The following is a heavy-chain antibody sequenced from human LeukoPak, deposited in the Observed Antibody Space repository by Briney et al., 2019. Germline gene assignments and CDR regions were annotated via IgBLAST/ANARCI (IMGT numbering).Heavy chain of an antibody. V-gene: IGHV1-46*01. D-gene: IGHD6-19*01. J-gene: IGHJ4*02. CDR2: INPSGGST. CDR1: GYTFTGNN. CDR3: ARGRQWLVLFDY. Sequence: GASVKVSCKASGYTFTGNNMPWVRQAPEQGLEWMGIINPSGGSTSYAQKFQGRVTMTRDMSTSTVYMELSSLRSEDTAVYYCARGRQWLVLFDYLGQGTLVTVSS.